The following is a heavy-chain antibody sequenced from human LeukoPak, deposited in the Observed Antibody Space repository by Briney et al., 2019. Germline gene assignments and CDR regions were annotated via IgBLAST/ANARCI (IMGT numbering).Heavy chain of an antibody. J-gene: IGHJ4*02. Sequence: ASVKVSCKAFGYTFTSYGISWVRQAPGQGLEWMGWISAYNGNTNYAQKLRGRVTVTTDTSTSTAYMELRSLRSDDTAVYYCAREHPDILTGYYKNPLGYWGQGTLVTVSS. V-gene: IGHV1-18*01. D-gene: IGHD3-9*01. CDR3: AREHPDILTGYYKNPLGY. CDR2: ISAYNGNT. CDR1: GYTFTSYG.